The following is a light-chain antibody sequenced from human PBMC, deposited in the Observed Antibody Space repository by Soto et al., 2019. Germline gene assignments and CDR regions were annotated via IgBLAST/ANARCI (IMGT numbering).Light chain of an antibody. J-gene: IGKJ4*01. CDR3: QQYGSSPLT. Sequence: IVLTQSPGTLSLSPGERATLSCRASVKVRSNFLAWYQQKPGQAPRLLIRGASIRPTGIPDRFSGSGSGTDFSLTISRLEPEDFAVYYCQQYGSSPLTFGGGTKVDIK. V-gene: IGKV3-20*01. CDR2: GAS. CDR1: VKVRSNF.